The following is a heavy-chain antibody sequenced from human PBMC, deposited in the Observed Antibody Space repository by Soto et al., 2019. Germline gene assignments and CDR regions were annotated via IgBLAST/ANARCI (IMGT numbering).Heavy chain of an antibody. V-gene: IGHV4-59*08. CDR2: IYSIGST. J-gene: IGHJ4*02. D-gene: IGHD2-15*01. CDR3: ARLPGYCSGDSCRIDY. CDR1: GGSISSYY. Sequence: SETLSLTCTVSGGSISSYYWSWIRQPPGKGLEWIGYIYSIGSTNYNPSLRSRVTMSIDTSKNQFSLKLSSVTAADTAVYFCARLPGYCSGDSCRIDYWGQGTLVTVPQ.